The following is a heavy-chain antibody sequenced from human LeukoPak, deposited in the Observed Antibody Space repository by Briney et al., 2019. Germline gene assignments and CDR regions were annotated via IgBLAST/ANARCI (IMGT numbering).Heavy chain of an antibody. J-gene: IGHJ6*03. V-gene: IGHV4-38-2*02. D-gene: IGHD2-8*01. CDR3: ARDGFPTCTNGVCYDYYYYMGV. Sequence: SETLSLTCTVSGYSISSGYYWGWIRQPPGKGLEWIGSIYHSGSTYYNPSLKSRVTISVDTSKNQFSLKLSSVTAADTAVYYRARDGFPTCTNGVCYDYYYYMGVWGKGTTVTVSS. CDR1: GYSISSGYY. CDR2: IYHSGST.